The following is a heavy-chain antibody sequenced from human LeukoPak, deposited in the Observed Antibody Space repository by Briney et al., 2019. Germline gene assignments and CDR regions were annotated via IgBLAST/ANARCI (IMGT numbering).Heavy chain of an antibody. Sequence: GGSLRLSCATSGFAFSTSAMHWVRQAPDTGLEWVAFISYDGSEKYYADSVRGRFTVSRDNSKSTLFLQMNSLRPEDTAVYYCARSSGYSYGNLDYWGQGTLVTVSS. CDR3: ARSSGYSYGNLDY. D-gene: IGHD5-18*01. CDR1: GFAFSTSA. V-gene: IGHV3-30*03. J-gene: IGHJ4*02. CDR2: ISYDGSEK.